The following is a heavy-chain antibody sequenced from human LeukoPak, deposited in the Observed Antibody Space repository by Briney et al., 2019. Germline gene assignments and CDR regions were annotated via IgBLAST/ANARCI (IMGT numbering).Heavy chain of an antibody. CDR2: IIPIFGTA. Sequence: SVKVSCKASGGTFSSYAISWVRQAPGQGLEWMGAIIPIFGTANYAQKFQGRVTITADKSTSTAYMELSSLRSEDTAVYYCARGPRYIVVVPAAIQDYYYGMDVWGKGTTVTVSS. D-gene: IGHD2-2*02. CDR1: GGTFSSYA. J-gene: IGHJ6*04. CDR3: ARGPRYIVVVPAAIQDYYYGMDV. V-gene: IGHV1-69*06.